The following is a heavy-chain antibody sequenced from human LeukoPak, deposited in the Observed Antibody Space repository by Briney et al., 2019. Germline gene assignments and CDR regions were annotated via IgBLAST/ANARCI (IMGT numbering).Heavy chain of an antibody. CDR3: ARDVGATTSATFDL. CDR2: ITSSGTST. CDR1: GFTFSDYY. J-gene: IGHJ3*01. V-gene: IGHV3-11*01. Sequence: GGSLRLSCDASGFTFSDYYMTWIRQAPGKGLEWISYITSSGTSTYYTVSVRGRFTISKDNARNSVYLQMKYLRADDTAVYYCARDVGATTSATFDLWGQGTMVTVSS. D-gene: IGHD1-26*01.